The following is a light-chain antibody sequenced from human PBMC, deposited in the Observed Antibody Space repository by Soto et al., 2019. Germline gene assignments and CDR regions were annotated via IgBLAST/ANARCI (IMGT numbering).Light chain of an antibody. CDR3: QESDSFPYT. Sequence: DIRMTQSPSSLSASVGDRVTITCRASQTISIYLNWYQVKPGKAPNLLIYGATRLQTGVPSRFTGSADGTEFSLTITSLQPEDLATYFCQESDSFPYTFGQGTKLEIK. V-gene: IGKV1-39*01. CDR2: GAT. J-gene: IGKJ2*01. CDR1: QTISIY.